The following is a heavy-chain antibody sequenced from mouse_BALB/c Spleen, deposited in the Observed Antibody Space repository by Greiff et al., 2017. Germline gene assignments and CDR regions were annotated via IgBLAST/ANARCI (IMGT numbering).Heavy chain of an antibody. Sequence: EVKLQESGAELVRPGALVKLSCKASGFNIKDYYMHWVKQRPEQGLEWIGWIDPENGNTIYDPKFQGKASITADTSSNTAYLQLSSLTSEDTAVYYCARDYDHDYWGQGTTLTVSS. D-gene: IGHD2-4*01. CDR2: IDPENGNT. CDR1: GFNIKDYY. J-gene: IGHJ2*01. V-gene: IGHV14-1*02. CDR3: ARDYDHDY.